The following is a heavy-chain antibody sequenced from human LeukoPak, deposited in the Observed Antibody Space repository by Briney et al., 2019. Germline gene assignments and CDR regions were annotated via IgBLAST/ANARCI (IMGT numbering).Heavy chain of an antibody. CDR1: GFSFSDYG. CDR2: ISYNGDHK. Sequence: GGSLRLSCAASGFSFSDYGMHWVRQAPVKGLEWVALISYNGDHKYYRDSVKGRFTISRNNSNNTLFLQMNDLSAEDSAVYYCARGDHFTGYLQYYFDQWGQGTLVTVSS. V-gene: IGHV3-30*03. CDR3: ARGDHFTGYLQYYFDQ. J-gene: IGHJ4*02. D-gene: IGHD3-9*01.